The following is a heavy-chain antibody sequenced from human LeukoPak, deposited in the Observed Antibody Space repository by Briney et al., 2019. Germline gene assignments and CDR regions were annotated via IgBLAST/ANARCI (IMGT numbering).Heavy chain of an antibody. Sequence: ASVKVSCKASGYTFTSYGISWVRQAPGQGLEWMGWISAYNGNTNYAQKLQGRVTMTTDTPTSTAYMELRSLRSDDTAVYYCARSGEYYDILAGYLPVDYWGQGTLDTVSS. CDR2: ISAYNGNT. J-gene: IGHJ4*02. V-gene: IGHV1-18*04. D-gene: IGHD3-9*01. CDR1: GYTFTSYG. CDR3: ARSGEYYDILAGYLPVDY.